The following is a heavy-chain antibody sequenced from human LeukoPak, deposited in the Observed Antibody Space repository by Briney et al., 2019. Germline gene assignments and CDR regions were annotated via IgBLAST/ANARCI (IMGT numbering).Heavy chain of an antibody. V-gene: IGHV1-3*01. CDR3: ARDHRTTIFGVITPYGMDV. J-gene: IGHJ6*02. CDR2: INAGNDNT. Sequence: ASVKVSCKASGYTFTSYYMHWVRQAPGQGLEWMGWINAGNDNTKYSQNFQGRLTISRDTSASTTYMELSSLRSEDTAVYYCARDHRTTIFGVITPYGMDVWGQGTTVTVSS. D-gene: IGHD3-3*01. CDR1: GYTFTSYY.